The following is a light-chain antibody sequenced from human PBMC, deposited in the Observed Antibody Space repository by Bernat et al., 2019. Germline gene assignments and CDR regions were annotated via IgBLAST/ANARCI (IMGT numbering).Light chain of an antibody. CDR2: DTS. Sequence: EIVLTQSPGTLSLSPGDRATLSCRASQSVSSRFFAWYQQKPGQAPRLLIYDTSTRANGIPDRFSGSGSGTDFTLTISRLEPEDFAVYFCQQYGNSPMYTFGQRTNLEIK. CDR3: QQYGNSPMYT. CDR1: QSVSSRF. J-gene: IGKJ2*01. V-gene: IGKV3-20*01.